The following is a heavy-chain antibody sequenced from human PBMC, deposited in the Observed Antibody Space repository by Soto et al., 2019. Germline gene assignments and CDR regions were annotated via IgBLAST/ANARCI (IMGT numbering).Heavy chain of an antibody. J-gene: IGHJ6*02. CDR1: GYSFVTHW. CDR2: IYPYGSET. V-gene: IGHV5-51*06. Sequence: GESVKISCEGSGYSFVTHWIGWVRQMPGKGLEWIGIIYPYGSETTYSPAFQGHVTISADKSTNTAYLQWSSLKASDTAIYYCARISPSYPYFYYGMDVWGQGTTVTVSS. CDR3: ARISPSYPYFYYGMDV. D-gene: IGHD3-10*01.